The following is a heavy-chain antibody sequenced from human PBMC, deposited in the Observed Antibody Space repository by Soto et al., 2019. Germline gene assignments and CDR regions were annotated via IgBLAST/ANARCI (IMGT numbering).Heavy chain of an antibody. CDR3: ARQGFGQLHGLVDV. CDR2: IHHSGST. V-gene: IGHV4-59*08. J-gene: IGHJ6*02. D-gene: IGHD3-10*01. CDR1: GGSITSHY. Sequence: SETLSLTCSVSGGSITSHYCSWFRQPPGKGLEWIGYIHHSGSTSYSPSLKSRVTMSVDTSKNQFSLKVNSVTAADTALYYCARQGFGQLHGLVDVWGPGTTVTVSS.